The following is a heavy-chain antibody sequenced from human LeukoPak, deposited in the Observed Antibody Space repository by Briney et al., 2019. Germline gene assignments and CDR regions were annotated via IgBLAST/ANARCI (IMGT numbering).Heavy chain of an antibody. Sequence: GASVKVSCKASGGTFSSYAISWVRQAPGQGLEWMGGIIPIFGTANYAQKFQGRVTITTDESTSTAYMELSSLRSEDTAVYYCARDRRDGYNSGLYYWGQGTLVTVSS. CDR3: ARDRRDGYNSGLYY. CDR2: IIPIFGTA. CDR1: GGTFSSYA. J-gene: IGHJ4*02. V-gene: IGHV1-69*05. D-gene: IGHD5-24*01.